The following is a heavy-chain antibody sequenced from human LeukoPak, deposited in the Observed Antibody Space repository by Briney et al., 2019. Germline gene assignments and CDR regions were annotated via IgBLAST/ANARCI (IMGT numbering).Heavy chain of an antibody. J-gene: IGHJ4*02. D-gene: IGHD3-10*01. Sequence: GGSLRLSCAASGFIFNDYAMSWVRQVPGKGLECVSVISASGGKTYYADSVKGRFTTSRDTSKTTISLQMNSLRVEDSAVYYCAKWTRTTLFRGDRARFDSWGQGTLVTVSS. CDR3: AKWTRTTLFRGDRARFDS. CDR1: GFIFNDYA. V-gene: IGHV3-23*01. CDR2: ISASGGKT.